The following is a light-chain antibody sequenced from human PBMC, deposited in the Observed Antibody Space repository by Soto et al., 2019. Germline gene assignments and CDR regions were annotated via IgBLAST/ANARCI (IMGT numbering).Light chain of an antibody. CDR1: QSVDTN. CDR3: QQYYNWPPYT. J-gene: IGKJ2*01. V-gene: IGKV3-15*01. CDR2: GAS. Sequence: EVVMTRSPATLSVSPGDRATLSCRASQSVDTNVAWYQQKPGQAPRLLVHGASTRATGVPARFTGIGSGTDFTLTISGLQSDDFAVYYCQQYYNWPPYTFGQGTKLQIK.